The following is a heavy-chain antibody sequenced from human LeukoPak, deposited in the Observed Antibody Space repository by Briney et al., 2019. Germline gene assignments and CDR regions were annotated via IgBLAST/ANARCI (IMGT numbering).Heavy chain of an antibody. CDR2: ISSSSNYI. D-gene: IGHD4-11*01. CDR3: TTSDINYRPFGN. CDR1: GITGYS. Sequence: GGSLRLSCAASGITGYSMHWVRQAPGKGLEWVCSISSSSNYIYCADSVKGRFTISRDNAKNSLFLQVSSLRAEDTAVYYCTTSDINYRPFGNWGQGTLVTVSS. J-gene: IGHJ4*02. V-gene: IGHV3-21*01.